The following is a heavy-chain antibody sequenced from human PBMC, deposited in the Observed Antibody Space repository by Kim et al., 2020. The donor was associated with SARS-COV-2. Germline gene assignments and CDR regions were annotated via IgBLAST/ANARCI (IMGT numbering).Heavy chain of an antibody. CDR1: GYTLNELS. CDR2: FDPEDAET. V-gene: IGHV1-24*01. Sequence: ASVKVSCKVSGYTLNELSIHWVRQAPGRGLEWMGGFDPEDAETIYAQKFQGRVTMTEDTSTDTAYMELGSLRSEDTAVYYCATAFAVRGDRRDYYYYYGIDVWSQGTTVTVSS. CDR3: ATAFAVRGDRRDYYYYYGIDV. D-gene: IGHD3-10*01. J-gene: IGHJ6*02.